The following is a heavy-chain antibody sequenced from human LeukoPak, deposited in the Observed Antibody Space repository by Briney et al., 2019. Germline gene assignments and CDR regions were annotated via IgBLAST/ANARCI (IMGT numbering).Heavy chain of an antibody. CDR2: IIPIFGTA. CDR1: GYTFTSYG. D-gene: IGHD3-16*01. J-gene: IGHJ3*02. Sequence: VASVKVSCKASGYTFTSYGISWVRQAPGQGLEWMGGIIPIFGTANYAQKFQGRVTITADKSTSTAYMELSSLRSEDTAVYYCATTTSRGTFGPFDIWGQGTMVTVSS. V-gene: IGHV1-69*06. CDR3: ATTTSRGTFGPFDI.